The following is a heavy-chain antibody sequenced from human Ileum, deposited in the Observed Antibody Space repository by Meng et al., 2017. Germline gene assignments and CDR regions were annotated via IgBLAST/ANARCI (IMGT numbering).Heavy chain of an antibody. CDR2: IFDNGSH. CDR3: ARSVWGRAAPD. V-gene: IGHV4-59*07. J-gene: IGHJ4*02. Sequence: QLYGSGPALGNTADTLSPPCTRPGLSITSYNLNWVLQTPGKGLEWIGNIFDNGSHKYNPSLKSRVTMSLDTSKNQFYLNLASVTAADTAVYYCARSVWGRAAPDWGQGTLITVSS. CDR1: GLSITSYN. D-gene: IGHD3-16*01.